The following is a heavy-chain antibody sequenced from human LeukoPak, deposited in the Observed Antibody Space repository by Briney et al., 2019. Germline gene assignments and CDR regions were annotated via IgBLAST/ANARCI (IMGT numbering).Heavy chain of an antibody. CDR1: GYTFTDFF. V-gene: IGHV1-2*02. CDR2: INPNSGGT. Sequence: ASVKVSCKASGYTFTDFFIHWMRQAPGQGLEWMGWINPNSGGTKYAQKFQGRVTMTRDTSIRTAYMELSRLRSDDTAMYYCARYYIEGRCFDYWGQGTLVTVSS. J-gene: IGHJ4*02. CDR3: ARYYIEGRCFDY. D-gene: IGHD3-10*01.